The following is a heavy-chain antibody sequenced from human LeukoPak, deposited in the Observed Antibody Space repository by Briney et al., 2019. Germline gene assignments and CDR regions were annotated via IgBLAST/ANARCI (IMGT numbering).Heavy chain of an antibody. CDR2: ISASGHYT. CDR3: ARDGSGYCSSTSCYTSWFDP. V-gene: IGHV3-23*01. Sequence: GGSLRLSCEASGFTFSNSAMSWVRQAPGKGLEWVSSISASGHYTYNADSAKGRFTISRDNSKNTLYLQMNSLRAEDTAVYYCARDGSGYCSSTSCYTSWFDPWGQGTLVTVSS. CDR1: GFTFSNSA. J-gene: IGHJ5*02. D-gene: IGHD2-2*02.